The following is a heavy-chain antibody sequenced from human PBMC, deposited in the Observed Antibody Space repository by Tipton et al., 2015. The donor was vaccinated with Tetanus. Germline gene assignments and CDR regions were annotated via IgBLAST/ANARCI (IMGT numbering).Heavy chain of an antibody. CDR3: ARDGKPGYYYGMDV. CDR1: GGSISSDY. Sequence: TLSLTCAVSGGSISSDYWSWIRQPAGKGLEWIGRIYTGGSTNYNPSLKSRATMSVDTSKNQFPLKLSSVTAADTAIYYCARDGKPGYYYGMDVWGQGTTVTVSS. D-gene: IGHD1-14*01. J-gene: IGHJ6*02. CDR2: IYTGGST. V-gene: IGHV4-4*07.